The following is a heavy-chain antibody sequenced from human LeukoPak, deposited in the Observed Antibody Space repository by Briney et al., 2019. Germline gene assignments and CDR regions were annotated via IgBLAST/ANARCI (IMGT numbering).Heavy chain of an antibody. CDR1: GGTFSSYA. J-gene: IGHJ4*02. CDR3: ARESPLGVTFGY. CDR2: IIPIFGTA. Sequence: SVKVSCKASGGTFSSYAISWVRQAPGQGLEWMGGIIPIFGTANYAQKFQGRVTITTDESTSTAYMELSSLRSEDTAVYYCARESPLGVTFGYWGQGALVTVSS. D-gene: IGHD2-21*02. V-gene: IGHV1-69*05.